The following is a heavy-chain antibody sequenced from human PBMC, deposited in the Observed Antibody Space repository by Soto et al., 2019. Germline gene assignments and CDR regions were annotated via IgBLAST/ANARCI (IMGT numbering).Heavy chain of an antibody. CDR2: TYYRSKWYN. Sequence: SQTLTLTCAISRVSFSRNSSAWTWIRQSPSRGLEWLGRTYYRSKWYNDYAVSVKSRITINPDTSKNQFSLQLNSVTPEDTAVYYCVRVGRITIFGVVSKLFDPWGQGTLVTVS. CDR3: VRVGRITIFGVVSKLFDP. J-gene: IGHJ5*02. D-gene: IGHD3-3*01. V-gene: IGHV6-1*01. CDR1: RVSFSRNSSA.